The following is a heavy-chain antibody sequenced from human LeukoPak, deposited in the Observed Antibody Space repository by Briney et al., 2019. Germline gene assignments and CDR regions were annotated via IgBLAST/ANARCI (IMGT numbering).Heavy chain of an antibody. CDR1: GFTFKKYA. D-gene: IGHD3-10*01. CDR3: ARDFYVGSGSYYIGY. Sequence: PGGSVRLSCAASGFTFKKYAMHGVRQAPGKGLEGVGVIWYCGSNKYYADYVKGRFHICRDNSKNTLYLQMNRLRAADTAVYSCARDFYVGSGSYYIGYWGQGTLVTVSS. J-gene: IGHJ4*02. V-gene: IGHV3-33*08. CDR2: IWYCGSNK.